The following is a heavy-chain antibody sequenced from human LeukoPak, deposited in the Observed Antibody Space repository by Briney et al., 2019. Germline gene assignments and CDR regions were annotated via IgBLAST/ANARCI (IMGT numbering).Heavy chain of an antibody. V-gene: IGHV1-69*04. CDR1: GGTFSSYA. Sequence: SVTVSCKASGGTFSSYAISWVRQAPGQGLEWMGRIIPILGIANYAQKFQGRVTITADKSTSTAYMELSSLRSEDTAVYYCARVEWLQLRPSPWVAFDIWGQGTMVTVSS. CDR3: ARVEWLQLRPSPWVAFDI. J-gene: IGHJ3*02. D-gene: IGHD5-24*01. CDR2: IIPILGIA.